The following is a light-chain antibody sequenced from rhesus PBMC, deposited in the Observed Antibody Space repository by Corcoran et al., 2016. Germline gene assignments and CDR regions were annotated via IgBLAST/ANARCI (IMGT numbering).Light chain of an antibody. CDR3: QHYYSTPFT. Sequence: DIQMTQSPSSLSASVGDRVTITCRASQGITNDVAWYQQKPGETPKLLIYAASSLQSGIPSRCSGSGAGPDFTFTISRLQPDDFATYYCQHYYSTPFTVGPGTKLDIK. V-gene: IGKV1-33*02. CDR1: QGITND. J-gene: IGKJ3*01. CDR2: AAS.